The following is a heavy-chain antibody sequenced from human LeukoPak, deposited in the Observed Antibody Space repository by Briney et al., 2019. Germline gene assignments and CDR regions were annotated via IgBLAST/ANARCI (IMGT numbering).Heavy chain of an antibody. CDR1: GGSISSYY. Sequence: PSETLSLTCTVSGGSISSYYWSWIRQPPGKGLEWIGYIYYSGSTNYNPSLKSRVTISVDTSKNQFSLKLSSVTAADTAVYYCARDLSPPTLRFLEPSVPDWYFDLWGRGTLVTVSS. D-gene: IGHD3-3*01. V-gene: IGHV4-59*01. J-gene: IGHJ2*01. CDR3: ARDLSPPTLRFLEPSVPDWYFDL. CDR2: IYYSGST.